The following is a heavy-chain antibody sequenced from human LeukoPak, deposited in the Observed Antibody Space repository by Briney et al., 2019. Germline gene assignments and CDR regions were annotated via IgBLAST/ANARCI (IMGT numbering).Heavy chain of an antibody. CDR3: ARLLQNYYDRSMDV. J-gene: IGHJ6*02. CDR2: IYHSGST. V-gene: IGHV4-59*08. CDR1: GGSISSYY. Sequence: SETLSLTCTVSGGSISSYYWSWIRQPPGKGLEWIGYIYHSGSTNYNPSLKSRVTISVDTSKNQFSLKLSSVTAADTAVYYCARLLQNYYDRSMDVWGQGTTVTVSS. D-gene: IGHD3-22*01.